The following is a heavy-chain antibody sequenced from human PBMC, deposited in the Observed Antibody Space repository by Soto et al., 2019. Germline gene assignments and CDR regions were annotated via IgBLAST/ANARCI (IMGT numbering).Heavy chain of an antibody. CDR2: INHSGST. V-gene: IGHV4-34*01. D-gene: IGHD3-10*01. Sequence: SETLSLTCAVYGGSFSGYYWSWIRQPPGKGLEWIGEINHSGSTNYNPSLKSRVTISVDTSKNQFSLKLSSVTAADTAVHYCAGLRGSGLPGRYYGMDVWGQGTPGTVSS. CDR3: AGLRGSGLPGRYYGMDV. J-gene: IGHJ6*02. CDR1: GGSFSGYY.